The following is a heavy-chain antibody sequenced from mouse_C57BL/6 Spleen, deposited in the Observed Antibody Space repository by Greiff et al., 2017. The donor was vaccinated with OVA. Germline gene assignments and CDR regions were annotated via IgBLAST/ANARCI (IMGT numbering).Heavy chain of an antibody. CDR1: GYTFTSYW. CDR3: ATYGNPYYYAMDY. J-gene: IGHJ4*01. Sequence: QVQLQQPGAELVKPGASVKLSCKASGYTFTSYWMHWVKQRPGQGLAWIGMIHPNSGSTNYNEKFKSKATLTVDKSSSTAYMQLSSLTSEDSAVYYCATYGNPYYYAMDYWGQGTSVTVSS. CDR2: IHPNSGST. D-gene: IGHD2-1*01. V-gene: IGHV1-64*01.